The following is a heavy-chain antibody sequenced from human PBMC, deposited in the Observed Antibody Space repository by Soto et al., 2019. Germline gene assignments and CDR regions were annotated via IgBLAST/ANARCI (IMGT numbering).Heavy chain of an antibody. CDR3: AREGGGRQPLYYYYYVMDV. CDR1: GYTFTSYD. CDR2: MNPNSGNT. Sequence: ASVKVSCKASGYTFTSYDINWVRQATGQGLEWMGWMNPNSGNTGYAQKFQGRVTMTRNTSISTAYMELSSLRSEDTAVYYCAREGGGRQPLYYYYYVMDVWGQGTKVTVYS. V-gene: IGHV1-8*01. J-gene: IGHJ6*02. D-gene: IGHD3-16*01.